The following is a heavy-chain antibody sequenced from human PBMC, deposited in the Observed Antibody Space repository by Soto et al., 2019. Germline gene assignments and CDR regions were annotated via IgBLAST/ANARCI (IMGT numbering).Heavy chain of an antibody. CDR2: INAGNGNT. CDR1: GYTFTSYV. CDR3: ARDIRYSSSWYGAMGY. J-gene: IGHJ4*02. D-gene: IGHD6-13*01. V-gene: IGHV1-3*01. Sequence: QVQLVESGAEVKKPGASVKVSCKASGYTFTSYVMHWVRQAPGQRLEWMGWINAGNGNTKYSQKFQGRVTITRDTSASTAYMELSSLRSEYTAVYYCARDIRYSSSWYGAMGYWGQGTLVTVSS.